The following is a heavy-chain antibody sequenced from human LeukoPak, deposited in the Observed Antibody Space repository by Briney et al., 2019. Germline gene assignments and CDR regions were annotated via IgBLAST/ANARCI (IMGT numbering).Heavy chain of an antibody. D-gene: IGHD3-10*01. Sequence: SETLSLTCAVYGGSFSGYYWSWIRQPPGKGLEWIGEINHSGSTNYNPSLKSRVTIPVDRAKHQFSLPLSSVTAADTAVYYCARLKGSGSYSRRFDYWGQGTLVTVSS. V-gene: IGHV4-34*01. CDR3: ARLKGSGSYSRRFDY. CDR2: INHSGST. J-gene: IGHJ4*02. CDR1: GGSFSGYY.